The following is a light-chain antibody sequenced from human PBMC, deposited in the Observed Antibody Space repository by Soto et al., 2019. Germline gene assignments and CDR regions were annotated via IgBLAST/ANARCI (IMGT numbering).Light chain of an antibody. Sequence: EIVMTQSPATLSVSPGDTATLSCRASQSIGSNVGWYQRKPGQAPRLLIYGASTRATGISARFSGSGSGTEFSLTISSLQSEDLAVYYCQQYNTWSLITFGQGTRLEIK. V-gene: IGKV3-15*01. CDR3: QQYNTWSLIT. CDR2: GAS. J-gene: IGKJ5*01. CDR1: QSIGSN.